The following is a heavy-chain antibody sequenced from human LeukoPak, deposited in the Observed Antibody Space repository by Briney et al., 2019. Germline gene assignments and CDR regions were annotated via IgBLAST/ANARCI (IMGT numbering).Heavy chain of an antibody. CDR2: ISGSGGST. CDR3: AKEGRSSHFYYGMDV. CDR1: GFTFSSYA. J-gene: IGHJ6*02. Sequence: GGSLRLSCAASGFTFSSYAMSWVRQAPGKGLEWVSAISGSGGSTYYVDSVKGRFTISRDNSKNTLYLQMNSLRAEDTAVYYCAKEGRSSHFYYGMDVWGQGTTVTVSS. D-gene: IGHD3-16*02. V-gene: IGHV3-23*01.